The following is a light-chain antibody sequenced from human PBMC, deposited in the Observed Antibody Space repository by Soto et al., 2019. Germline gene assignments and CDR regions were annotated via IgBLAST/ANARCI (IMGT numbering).Light chain of an antibody. CDR3: QQYNNWPPLT. CDR2: GAS. V-gene: IGKV3-15*01. Sequence: EVVMTQSPATLSVSPGERATLSYRASQSVSSNLAWYQQKPGQAPRLLLHGASTRAAGIPARFSGSGCGTEFIIPTSSLQSEDFVVYYCQQYNNWPPLTFGGGTKVDI. CDR1: QSVSSN. J-gene: IGKJ4*01.